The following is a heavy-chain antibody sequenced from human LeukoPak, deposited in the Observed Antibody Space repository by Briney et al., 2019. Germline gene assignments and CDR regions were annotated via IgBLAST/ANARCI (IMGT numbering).Heavy chain of an antibody. CDR1: GFTFSSYW. V-gene: IGHV3-7*01. CDR2: IKQDGSEK. CDR3: ARVYQGVAIFDGIDY. Sequence: GGSLRLSCAASGFTFSSYWMSWVRQAPGKGLEWAANIKQDGSEKYYVDSVKGRFTISRDNAKKSLYLQMNSLRAEDAAVYYCARVYQGVAIFDGIDYWGQGTLVTVSS. D-gene: IGHD3-3*01. J-gene: IGHJ4*02.